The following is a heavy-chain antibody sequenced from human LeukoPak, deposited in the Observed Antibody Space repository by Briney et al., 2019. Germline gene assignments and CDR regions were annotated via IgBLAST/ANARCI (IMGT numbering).Heavy chain of an antibody. CDR3: ARGGAGATKDDTFDI. J-gene: IGHJ3*02. CDR1: AFTFRSYA. V-gene: IGHV3-21*01. D-gene: IGHD1-1*01. Sequence: PGGSLRLSCAASAFTFRSYAMSWVRQAGGKGLEWVSSISSRSSVIFYADSVKGRFTISRDNAKNSLYLQMISLRAEDTAVYYCARGGAGATKDDTFDIWGQGTIVTVSS. CDR2: ISSRSSVI.